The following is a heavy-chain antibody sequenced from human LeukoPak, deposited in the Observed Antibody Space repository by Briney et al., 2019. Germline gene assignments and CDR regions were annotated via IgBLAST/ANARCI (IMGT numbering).Heavy chain of an antibody. CDR3: ARRNDYGDYVSFDY. Sequence: SETLSLTCTVSGGSISRYYWSWIRQPPGKGLEWIGYIYYSESTNYSPSLKSRVTISVDASKNQVSLKLSSATAADTAVYYCARRNDYGDYVSFDYWGQGTLVTVSS. J-gene: IGHJ4*02. D-gene: IGHD4-17*01. CDR2: IYYSEST. V-gene: IGHV4-59*08. CDR1: GGSISRYY.